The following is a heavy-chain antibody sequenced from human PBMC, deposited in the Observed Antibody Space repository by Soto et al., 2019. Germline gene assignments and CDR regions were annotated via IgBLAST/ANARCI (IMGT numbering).Heavy chain of an antibody. CDR3: ARGGRLHYFDL. Sequence: QVQLVESGGGVVQPGRSLRLSCAASGFTFSSYAMHWVRQAPGKGLEWVAVISYDGSNKYYADSVKGRFTISRDNSKNTLFLQMNSLRAEDTAVYYCARGGRLHYFDLWGQGTLVTVSS. J-gene: IGHJ4*02. V-gene: IGHV3-30-3*01. CDR2: ISYDGSNK. CDR1: GFTFSSYA. D-gene: IGHD4-17*01.